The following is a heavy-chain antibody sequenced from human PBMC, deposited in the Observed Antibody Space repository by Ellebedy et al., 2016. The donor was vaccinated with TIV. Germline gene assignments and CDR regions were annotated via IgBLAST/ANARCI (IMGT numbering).Heavy chain of an antibody. Sequence: MPSETLSLTCTVSGGSISSYYWSWIRQPPGKGLEWIGYIYYSGSTNYNPSLKSRVTISVDTSKNQFSLKLSSVTAADTAVYYCASSTSWYENWFDPWGQGTLVTVSS. D-gene: IGHD6-13*01. CDR2: IYYSGST. CDR3: ASSTSWYENWFDP. J-gene: IGHJ5*02. CDR1: GGSISSYY. V-gene: IGHV4-59*01.